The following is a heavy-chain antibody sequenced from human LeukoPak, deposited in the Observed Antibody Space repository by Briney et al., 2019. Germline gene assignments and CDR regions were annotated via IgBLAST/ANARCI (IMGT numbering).Heavy chain of an antibody. D-gene: IGHD5-12*01. Sequence: SETLSLTCTVSGGSITSYYWSWIRQPPGKGLEWIGYIYYSGSTNYNPSLKSRVTISADTSKNQFSLKLSSVTAADTAVYYCARGGHSGYSDWGQGTLVTVSS. V-gene: IGHV4-59*12. CDR1: GGSITSYY. J-gene: IGHJ4*02. CDR3: ARGGHSGYSD. CDR2: IYYSGST.